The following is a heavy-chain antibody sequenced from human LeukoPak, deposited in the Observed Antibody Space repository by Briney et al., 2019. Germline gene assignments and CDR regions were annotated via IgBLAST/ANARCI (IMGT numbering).Heavy chain of an antibody. J-gene: IGHJ6*03. CDR3: AKDAVDIVATSLYYYYRDV. CDR2: ISNGESKK. D-gene: IGHD5-12*01. V-gene: IGHV3-30*18. CDR1: GFTFSSYD. Sequence: PGGSLRLSCAASGFTFSSYDMQWVRQAPGKGQEGWAVISNGESKKYYADSVKGRFTIYRDTSKNALYLQMNSLRAEDTAVYYCAKDAVDIVATSLYYYYRDVWGKGTTVTVSS.